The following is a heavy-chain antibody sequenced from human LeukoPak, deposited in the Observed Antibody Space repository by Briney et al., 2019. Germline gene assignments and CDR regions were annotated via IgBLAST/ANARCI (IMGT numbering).Heavy chain of an antibody. V-gene: IGHV4-38-2*01. CDR1: GYSISSGYY. D-gene: IGHD3-16*02. CDR3: ARDKDDYVWGTYRW. Sequence: SETLSLTCAVSGYSISSGYYWGWVRQAPGKGLGWIGSIYHTGSTDYNPSLKSRLTISVEMSKNQFSLNLRSVTAADTAVYYCARDKDDYVWGTYRWWGQGMLVTVSS. J-gene: IGHJ4*02. CDR2: IYHTGST.